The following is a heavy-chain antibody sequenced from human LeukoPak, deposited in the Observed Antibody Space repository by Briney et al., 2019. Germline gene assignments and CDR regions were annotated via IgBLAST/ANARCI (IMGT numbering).Heavy chain of an antibody. CDR3: ARDRMGELHDFDY. V-gene: IGHV1-69*05. D-gene: IGHD3-16*01. CDR1: GGTFSSYA. J-gene: IGHJ4*02. Sequence: SVKVSCKASGGTFSSYAISWVRQAPGQGLEWMGGIIPIFGTANYAQKFQGRVTITTDESTSTAYMELRSLRSDDTAVYYCARDRMGELHDFDYWGQGTLVTVSS. CDR2: IIPIFGTA.